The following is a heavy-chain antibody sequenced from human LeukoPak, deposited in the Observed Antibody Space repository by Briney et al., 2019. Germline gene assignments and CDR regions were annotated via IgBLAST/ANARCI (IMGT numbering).Heavy chain of an antibody. V-gene: IGHV3-23*01. Sequence: PGGSLRLSCAASGFTFSINAMSWVRQAPGKGLEWVSGISGGGGSTYYADSVKGRFTISRDNSKNTLYLQMNNLRADDTAVYYCPLAYCSSTSCPPGLWGQGTLVTVSS. CDR3: PLAYCSSTSCPPGL. J-gene: IGHJ4*02. D-gene: IGHD2-2*01. CDR2: ISGGGGST. CDR1: GFTFSINA.